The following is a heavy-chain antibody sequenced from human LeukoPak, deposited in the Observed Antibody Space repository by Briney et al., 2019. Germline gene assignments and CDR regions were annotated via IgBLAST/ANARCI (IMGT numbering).Heavy chain of an antibody. D-gene: IGHD1-26*01. CDR2: ISSSGST. J-gene: IGHJ3*02. Sequence: PSQTLSLTCTVSDGSISSGNYYWSWIWQPAGKGLEWIGRISSSGSTNYNPSLKNRVIISVVTSKNQFSLKLSSVTAADTAVYYCARDALGIKSGARHDAFDIWGQGTMVTVSS. CDR1: DGSISSGNYY. V-gene: IGHV4-61*02. CDR3: ARDALGIKSGARHDAFDI.